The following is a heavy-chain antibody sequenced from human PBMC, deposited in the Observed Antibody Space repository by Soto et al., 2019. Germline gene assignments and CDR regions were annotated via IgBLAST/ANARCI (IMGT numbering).Heavy chain of an antibody. V-gene: IGHV1-8*01. Sequence: GPLVKVCCKASGYTFTSYDINWVRQATGQGLEWMGWMNPNSGNTGYAQKFQGRVTMTRNTSISTAYMELSSLRSEDTAVYYCARVLGYCSSTSCYHWFDPWGQGTLVTVSS. J-gene: IGHJ5*02. CDR2: MNPNSGNT. CDR3: ARVLGYCSSTSCYHWFDP. D-gene: IGHD2-2*01. CDR1: GYTFTSYD.